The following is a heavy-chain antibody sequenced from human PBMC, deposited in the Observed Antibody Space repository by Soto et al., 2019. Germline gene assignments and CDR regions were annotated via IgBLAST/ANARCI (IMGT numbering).Heavy chain of an antibody. V-gene: IGHV1-2*02. CDR1: GYTFSGYY. CDR3: ARQIYDSDSGPNFQYYFDS. CDR2: VNPNSGGT. Sequence: ASVKVSCKASGYTFSGYYMHWVRQAPGQGLEWMGWVNPNSGGTKYAQRFQGRVTMTRDTSISTAYMELSRLRSDDTAMYYCARQIYDSDSGPNFQYYFDSWGQGTLVTVSS. J-gene: IGHJ4*02. D-gene: IGHD3-22*01.